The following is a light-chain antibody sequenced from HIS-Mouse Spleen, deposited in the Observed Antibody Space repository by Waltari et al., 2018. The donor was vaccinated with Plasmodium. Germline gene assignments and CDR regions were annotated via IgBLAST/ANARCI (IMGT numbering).Light chain of an antibody. J-gene: IGKJ3*01. V-gene: IGKV1-33*01. CDR3: QQYDNLPVT. CDR1: QDISNY. CDR2: DAS. Sequence: IPITHSPSSLSAPVGDRVPTTFPGSQDISNYLNWYQQKPGKAPKLLIYDASKLETGVPSRISGSGSGTDFTFTISSLQPEDIATYCCQQYDNLPVTFGPGTKVDIK.